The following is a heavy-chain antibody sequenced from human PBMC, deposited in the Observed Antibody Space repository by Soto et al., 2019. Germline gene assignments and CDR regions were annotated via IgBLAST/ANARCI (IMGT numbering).Heavy chain of an antibody. J-gene: IGHJ6*03. CDR3: ARDSGSPPDYYMDV. D-gene: IGHD1-26*01. Sequence: QVQLVESGGGLVKPGESLRLSCAASGFTFSDYYMSWIRQAPGKGLEWGSYISNSGYTIHYTDSVKGRFTISRDNARNSLHLEMNSLRADDTAVYYCARDSGSPPDYYMDVWGRGTTVTVSS. CDR2: ISNSGYTI. V-gene: IGHV3-11*01. CDR1: GFTFSDYY.